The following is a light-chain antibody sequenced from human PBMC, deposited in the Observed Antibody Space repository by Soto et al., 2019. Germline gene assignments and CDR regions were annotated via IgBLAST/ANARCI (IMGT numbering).Light chain of an antibody. CDR3: SSYADSNSYV. CDR1: SSDVGGYNY. Sequence: QSALTQPPSASGSPEQSVTISCTGTSSDVGGYNYVYWYQQHPGKAPKLMIYEVTKRPSGVPDRFSGSKSGNTASLTVSGLQAEDEADYYCSSYADSNSYVFGTGTKVTVL. CDR2: EVT. V-gene: IGLV2-8*01. J-gene: IGLJ1*01.